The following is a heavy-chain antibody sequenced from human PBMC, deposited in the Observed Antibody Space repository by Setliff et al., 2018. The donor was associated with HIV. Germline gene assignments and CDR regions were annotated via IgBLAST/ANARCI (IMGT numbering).Heavy chain of an antibody. Sequence: SVKVSCKASEDTFNSYTIHWVRQTPGQGLEWMGRTIPVLSMSNFALKFQGRGSIFADKSTSTAYLGLNGLTSEDTSIYYCATSSGSGVAPFDNWGQGTLVTVSS. V-gene: IGHV1-69*02. CDR1: EDTFNSYT. CDR2: TIPVLSMS. D-gene: IGHD3-10*01. CDR3: ATSSGSGVAPFDN. J-gene: IGHJ4*02.